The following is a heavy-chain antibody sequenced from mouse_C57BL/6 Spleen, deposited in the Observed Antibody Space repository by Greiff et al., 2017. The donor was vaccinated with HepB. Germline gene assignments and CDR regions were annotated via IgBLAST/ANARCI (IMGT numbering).Heavy chain of an antibody. CDR1: GYAFSSSW. V-gene: IGHV1-82*01. J-gene: IGHJ3*01. CDR2: IYPGDGDT. CDR3: ARSNSNPFAY. Sequence: QVQLKESGPELVKPGASVKISCKASGYAFSSSWMNWVKQRPGKGLEWIGRIYPGDGDTNYNGKFKGKATLTADKSSSTAYMQLSSLTSEDSAVYFCARSNSNPFAYWGQGTLVTVSA. D-gene: IGHD2-5*01.